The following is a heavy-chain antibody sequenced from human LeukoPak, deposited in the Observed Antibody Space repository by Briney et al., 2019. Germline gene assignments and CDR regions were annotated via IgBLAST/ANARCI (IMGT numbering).Heavy chain of an antibody. Sequence: GRSLRLSCAASGFTFSSYAMHCVRQAPGKGLEWVAVISYDGSNKYYADSVKGRFTISRDNSKNTLYLQMNSLRAEDTAVYYCATPKRHSSGWIEAFDYWGQGTLVTVSS. V-gene: IGHV3-30-3*01. J-gene: IGHJ4*02. D-gene: IGHD6-19*01. CDR3: ATPKRHSSGWIEAFDY. CDR1: GFTFSSYA. CDR2: ISYDGSNK.